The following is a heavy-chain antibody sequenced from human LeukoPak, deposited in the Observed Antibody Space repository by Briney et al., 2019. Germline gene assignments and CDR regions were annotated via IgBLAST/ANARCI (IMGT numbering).Heavy chain of an antibody. CDR2: ISSSSSTI. V-gene: IGHV3-48*01. J-gene: IGHJ4*02. D-gene: IGHD3-3*01. CDR3: ARDQRLYDFWSGRLDYPFDY. Sequence: GGSLRLSCAASGFTFSSYSMNWVRQAPGKGLEWVSYISSSSSTIYYADPVKGRFTISRDNAKNSLYLQMNSLRAEDTAVYYCARDQRLYDFWSGRLDYPFDYWGQGTLVTVSS. CDR1: GFTFSSYS.